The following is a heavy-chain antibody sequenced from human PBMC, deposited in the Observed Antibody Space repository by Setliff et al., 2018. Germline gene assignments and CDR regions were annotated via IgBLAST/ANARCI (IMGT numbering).Heavy chain of an antibody. CDR3: ARENLLIGPNTFDL. CDR2: IIPIFHSP. D-gene: IGHD3-9*01. CDR1: GGTFNNYA. V-gene: IGHV1-69*13. Sequence: SVKVSCKASGGTFNNYALSWVRQAPGQGLEWMGGIIPIFHSPNYAQSFQGRVAISADESTSSVFLELSSLRSEDTAVYYCARENLLIGPNTFDLWGPGTMVTVSS. J-gene: IGHJ3*01.